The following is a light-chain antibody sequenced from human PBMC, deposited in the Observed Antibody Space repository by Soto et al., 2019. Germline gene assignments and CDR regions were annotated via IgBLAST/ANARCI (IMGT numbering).Light chain of an antibody. V-gene: IGKV1-39*01. CDR3: QQSYSSPIT. Sequence: DIQMTQSPPSLSASVGDRVTITCRASQSISTYLNWYQQKPGKAPKLLIYAASHLQSGVPSRFSGSGSGTDFNLTSRSLQLEDFATYYCQQSYSSPITFGGGTKVEIK. J-gene: IGKJ4*01. CDR1: QSISTY. CDR2: AAS.